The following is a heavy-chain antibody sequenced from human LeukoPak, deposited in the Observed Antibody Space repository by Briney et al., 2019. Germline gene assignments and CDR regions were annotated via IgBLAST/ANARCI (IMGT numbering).Heavy chain of an antibody. D-gene: IGHD2-2*01. CDR1: GGSISSYY. J-gene: IGHJ6*03. Sequence: SETLSLTCTVSGGSISSYYWSWIRQPPGKGLEWIGYIYTSGSTNYNPSLKSRVTISVDTSKNQFSLKLSSVTAADTAVYYCATSPKLDDYYYYMDVWGKGTTVTVSS. CDR2: IYTSGST. CDR3: ATSPKLDDYYYYMDV. V-gene: IGHV4-4*09.